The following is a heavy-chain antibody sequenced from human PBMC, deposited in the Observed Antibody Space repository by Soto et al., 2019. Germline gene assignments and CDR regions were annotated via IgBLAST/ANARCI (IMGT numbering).Heavy chain of an antibody. D-gene: IGHD3-10*01. Sequence: SETLSLTCAVSGGSISNDNWWSWVRQPPGKGLEWIGEIYHSGSTNYNPSLKSRVTISLDKSKNQFSLKLSSVTAADTAVYYCARSLWFGEDYFDYWGQGTPVTVSS. J-gene: IGHJ4*02. CDR3: ARSLWFGEDYFDY. CDR1: GGSISNDNW. CDR2: IYHSGST. V-gene: IGHV4-4*02.